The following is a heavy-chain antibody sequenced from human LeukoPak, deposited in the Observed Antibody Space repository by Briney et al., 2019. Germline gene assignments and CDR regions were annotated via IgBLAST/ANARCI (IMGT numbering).Heavy chain of an antibody. CDR3: VKPGTNSYYYGMDV. J-gene: IGHJ6*02. Sequence: GGSLRLSCSASGFTFSSFAMHWVRQAPGKGLEYVSAISSDGGNTYYADSVTGRFTISRGNSKNTLYLQMSSLRAEDTAVYYCVKPGTNSYYYGMDVWGQGTTVTVSS. CDR1: GFTFSSFA. CDR2: ISSDGGNT. D-gene: IGHD1-1*01. V-gene: IGHV3-64D*06.